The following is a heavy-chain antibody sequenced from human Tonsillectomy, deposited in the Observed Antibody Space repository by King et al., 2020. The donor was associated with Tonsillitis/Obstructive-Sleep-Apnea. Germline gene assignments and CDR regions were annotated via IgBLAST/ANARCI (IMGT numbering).Heavy chain of an antibody. CDR1: GFSFSNAW. CDR2: IKSKTDDGTT. Sequence: VQLVESGGGLVKPGGSLRLSCAVSGFSFSNAWMSWVRQAPGKGLEWVGRIKSKTDDGTTDYAAPVKGRFTISRDDSKNTLYLQMNSLKTEDTAVYYCTTEVLYAFWSGYLSFFDDWGQGTLVTVSS. J-gene: IGHJ4*02. D-gene: IGHD3-3*01. CDR3: TTEVLYAFWSGYLSFFDD. V-gene: IGHV3-15*01.